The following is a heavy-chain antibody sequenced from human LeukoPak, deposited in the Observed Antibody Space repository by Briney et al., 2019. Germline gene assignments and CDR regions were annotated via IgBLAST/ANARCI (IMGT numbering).Heavy chain of an antibody. CDR3: ARQIFGTTSWPLDY. CDR1: GYSFSSSW. D-gene: IGHD2-2*01. J-gene: IGHJ4*02. Sequence: GESLKISCKGSGYSFSSSWIGWVRQTPGKGLEWMGIIYPGDSDTRYSPSFQGQVTISADKSISTAYLHWSSLKASDTAMYYCARQIFGTTSWPLDYWGQGTLVTVSS. CDR2: IYPGDSDT. V-gene: IGHV5-51*01.